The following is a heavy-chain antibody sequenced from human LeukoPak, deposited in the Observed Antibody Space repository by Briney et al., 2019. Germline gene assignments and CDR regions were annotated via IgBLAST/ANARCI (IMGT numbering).Heavy chain of an antibody. J-gene: IGHJ4*02. Sequence: GGSLRLSCAASGFTFSSYSVMWVRHAPGKGLERVSYISSSSTTIHYADSVKGRFTISRDISKNTVYLQMNSLRAEDTAVYYCARTYGDYAYILGYWGQGTLVTVSS. CDR3: ARTYGDYAYILGY. CDR2: ISSSSTTI. D-gene: IGHD4-17*01. V-gene: IGHV3-48*01. CDR1: GFTFSSYS.